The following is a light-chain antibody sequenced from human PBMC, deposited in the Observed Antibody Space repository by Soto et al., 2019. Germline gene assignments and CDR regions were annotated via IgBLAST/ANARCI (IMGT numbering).Light chain of an antibody. Sequence: DIQMTQSPSSLSASVGDRVTITCRASQSISSYLNWYQQKPGKAPKLLIYAATSLQSGVPSRFKGSGSGTAFTLTISSLQPEDFATYYCQQSYSTPPMYTFGQGTKLEIK. V-gene: IGKV1-39*01. CDR2: AAT. J-gene: IGKJ2*01. CDR3: QQSYSTPPMYT. CDR1: QSISSY.